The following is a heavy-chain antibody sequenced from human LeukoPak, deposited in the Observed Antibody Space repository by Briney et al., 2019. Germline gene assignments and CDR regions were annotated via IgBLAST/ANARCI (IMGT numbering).Heavy chain of an antibody. Sequence: PSETLSLTCAVYGGSFSGYYWSWIRQPPGKGLEWIGEINHSGSTNYNPSLKSRVTISVDTSKNQFSLKLSSVTAADTAVYYCARGNRLRFLEWLRRQSYYYYYMDVWGKGTTVTVSS. CDR2: INHSGST. CDR1: GGSFSGYY. V-gene: IGHV4-34*01. CDR3: ARGNRLRFLEWLRRQSYYYYYMDV. J-gene: IGHJ6*03. D-gene: IGHD3-3*01.